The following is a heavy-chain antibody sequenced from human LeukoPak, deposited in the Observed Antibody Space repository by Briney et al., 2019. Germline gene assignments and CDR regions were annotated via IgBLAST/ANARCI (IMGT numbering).Heavy chain of an antibody. J-gene: IGHJ4*02. Sequence: WETLSLICTVSGGSISSYYWLWIRQPPGKGLEGVVYIYYNGRTNYNPSLKSRVTISVDTSKNQFYPQLTSVTPEGAAVYYCVRGASSTRWYFVYWGQGTLVTVSS. CDR2: IYYNGRT. V-gene: IGHV4-59*12. D-gene: IGHD2-2*01. CDR1: GGSISSYY. CDR3: VRGASSTRWYFVY.